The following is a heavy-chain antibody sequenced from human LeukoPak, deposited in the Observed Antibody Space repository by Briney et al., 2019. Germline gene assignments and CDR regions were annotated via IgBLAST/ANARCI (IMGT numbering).Heavy chain of an antibody. J-gene: IGHJ5*02. CDR3: ARYNYDFWSDALYNWFDP. CDR2: IIPIFGTA. V-gene: IGHV1-69*05. CDR1: GGTFSSYA. D-gene: IGHD3-3*01. Sequence: VASVKVSCKASGGTFSSYAISWVRQAPGQGLEWMGGIIPIFGTANYAQKFQGRVTITTDESTSTAYMELSSLRSEDTAVYYCARYNYDFWSDALYNWFDPWGQGTLVTVSS.